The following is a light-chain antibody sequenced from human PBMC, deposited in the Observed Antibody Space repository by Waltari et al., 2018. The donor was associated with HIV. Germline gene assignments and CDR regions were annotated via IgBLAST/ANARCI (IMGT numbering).Light chain of an antibody. J-gene: IGLJ3*02. V-gene: IGLV1-40*01. CDR1: TSNIRAGSA. Sequence: QSVLTQPPSVSAAPAPRVPISCTGSTSNIRAGSAVHWYQQLPGTAHKLLIYGNSERPSGVPDRFSGSRSGTSATLAITGLQAEDEADYYCQSNDSSGSGAVFGGGTKVTVL. CDR3: QSNDSSGSGAV. CDR2: GNS.